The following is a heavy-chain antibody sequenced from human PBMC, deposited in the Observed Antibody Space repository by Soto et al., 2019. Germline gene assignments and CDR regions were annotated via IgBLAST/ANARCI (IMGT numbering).Heavy chain of an antibody. CDR3: AKDLNTMIVVVLDAFDI. D-gene: IGHD3-22*01. CDR2: ISGSGGST. Sequence: GGSLRLSCAASGFTFSSYAMSWVRQAPGEGLEWVSAISGSGGSTYYADSVKGRFTISRDNSKNTLYLQMNSLRAEDTAVYYCAKDLNTMIVVVLDAFDIWGQGTMVTVSS. V-gene: IGHV3-23*01. J-gene: IGHJ3*02. CDR1: GFTFSSYA.